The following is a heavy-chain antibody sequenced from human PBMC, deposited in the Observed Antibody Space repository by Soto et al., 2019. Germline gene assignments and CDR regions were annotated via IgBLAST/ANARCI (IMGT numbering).Heavy chain of an antibody. CDR2: IRYDGKNK. J-gene: IGHJ5*02. CDR3: ASANFDNWFAP. V-gene: IGHV3-33*01. D-gene: IGHD7-27*01. Sequence: QVQLVESGGGVVQPGWSLRLSCAASGFSISTYGIHWVRQAPGQGLEWVAIIRYDGKNKYYADSVKGRFTISRDNSRTTVYLQMNSLRVEDTAVYYCASANFDNWFAPWRQGTLVTVSS. CDR1: GFSISTYG.